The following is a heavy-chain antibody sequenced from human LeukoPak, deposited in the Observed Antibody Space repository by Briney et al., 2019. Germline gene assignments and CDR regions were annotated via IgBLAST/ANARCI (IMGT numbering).Heavy chain of an antibody. J-gene: IGHJ4*02. CDR2: ISSNGGST. V-gene: IGHV3-64*01. CDR3: ARDDYGDYGLLDY. D-gene: IGHD4-17*01. CDR1: GFTFSNYA. Sequence: GGSLRLSCAASGFTFSNYAMHWVRQAPGKGLEYVSAISSNGGSTYYANSVKGRFTISRDNSKNTLYLQMGSLRAEDMAVYYCARDDYGDYGLLDYWGQGTLVTVSS.